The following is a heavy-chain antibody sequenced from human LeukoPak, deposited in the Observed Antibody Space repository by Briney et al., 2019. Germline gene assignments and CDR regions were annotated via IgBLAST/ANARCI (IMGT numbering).Heavy chain of an antibody. D-gene: IGHD2-21*02. CDR1: GFTVSSNY. Sequence: PGGSLRLSCAASGFTVSSNYMSWVRQAPGKGLEWVSVIYSGGSTCYADSVKGRFTISRDNSKNTLYLQMNSLRAEDTAVYYCASCGGDCYSANYYYYYGMDVWGQGTTVTVSS. V-gene: IGHV3-66*01. J-gene: IGHJ6*02. CDR3: ASCGGDCYSANYYYYYGMDV. CDR2: IYSGGST.